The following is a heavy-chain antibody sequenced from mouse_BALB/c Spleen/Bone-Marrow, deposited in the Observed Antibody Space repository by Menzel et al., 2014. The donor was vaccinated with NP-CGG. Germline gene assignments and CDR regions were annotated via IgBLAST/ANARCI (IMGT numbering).Heavy chain of an antibody. CDR2: IDPANGNT. D-gene: IGHD1-1*01. CDR3: AMYYYGSSLFAY. V-gene: IGHV14-3*02. CDR1: VFNIKDTY. J-gene: IGHJ3*01. Sequence: DVKLQESGAELVKPGASVKLSCTASVFNIKDTYMHWVKQRPEQGLEWIGRIDPANGNTKYDPKFQGKATITADTSSNTAYLQLSSLTSEDTAVYYCAMYYYGSSLFAYWGQGTLVTVSA.